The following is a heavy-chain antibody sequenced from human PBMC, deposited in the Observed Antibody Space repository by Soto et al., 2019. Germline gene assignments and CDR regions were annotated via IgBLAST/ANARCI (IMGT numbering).Heavy chain of an antibody. CDR2: ISAYNGNT. V-gene: IGHV1-18*01. J-gene: IGHJ4*02. CDR1: GYTFTSYG. D-gene: IGHD5-18*01. Sequence: RASVKVSCKASGYTFTSYGISWVRQAPGQGLEWMGWISAYNGNTNYAQKLQGRVTMTTDTSTSTAYMELRSLRSDDTAVYYCARVGGRRGYSYGYPDFDYWGQGTLLTVSS. CDR3: ARVGGRRGYSYGYPDFDY.